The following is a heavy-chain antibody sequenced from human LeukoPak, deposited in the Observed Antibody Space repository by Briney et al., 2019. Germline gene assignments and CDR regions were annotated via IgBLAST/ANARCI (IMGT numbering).Heavy chain of an antibody. D-gene: IGHD6-13*01. Sequence: GGSLRLSCAASGFTFSGSAMHWVRQASGKGLEWVGRIRSKANSYATAYAASVKGRFTISRDDSKNTAYLQMNSLKTEDTAVYYCTRLSSWYGSGSYYYYYMDAWGKGTTVTVSS. CDR1: GFTFSGSA. CDR3: TRLSSWYGSGSYYYYYMDA. CDR2: IRSKANSYAT. V-gene: IGHV3-73*01. J-gene: IGHJ6*03.